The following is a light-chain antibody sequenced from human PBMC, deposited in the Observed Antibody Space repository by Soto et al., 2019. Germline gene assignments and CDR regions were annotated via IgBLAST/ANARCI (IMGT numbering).Light chain of an antibody. V-gene: IGKV1-33*01. CDR1: QDISNY. CDR3: QQYDNLPLT. Sequence: DIQMTQSPSSLSASVGDRVTITCQASQDISNYLNWYQQKPGKAPKLLIYDASNLETGDPSRFSGSGSGTDFTFTISSLQPEDIATYYCQQYDNLPLTFGGGTKVESK. CDR2: DAS. J-gene: IGKJ4*01.